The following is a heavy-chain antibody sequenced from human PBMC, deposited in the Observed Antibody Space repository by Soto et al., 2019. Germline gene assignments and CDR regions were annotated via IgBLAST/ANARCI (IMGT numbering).Heavy chain of an antibody. CDR3: ARESSDCSSTSCYPRLNTPYMDV. CDR2: IIPIFGTA. Sequence: SVKVSCKASGGTFSSYAISWVRQAPGQGLEWMGGIIPIFGTANYAQKFQGRVTITADESTSTAYMELSSLRSEDTAVYYCARESSDCSSTSCYPRLNTPYMDVWGQGTTVTVSS. CDR1: GGTFSSYA. V-gene: IGHV1-69*13. D-gene: IGHD2-2*01. J-gene: IGHJ6*02.